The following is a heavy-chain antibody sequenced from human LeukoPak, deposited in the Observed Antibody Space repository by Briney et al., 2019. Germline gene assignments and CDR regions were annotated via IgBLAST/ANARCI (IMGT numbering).Heavy chain of an antibody. CDR2: INPNSGGT. Sequence: ASVKVSCKASGYTFTGYYMHWVRQAPGQGLEWMGWINPNSGGTNYAQKFQGRVTMTRDTSISTAYMELSRPRSDDTAVYYCARGTGGSYHPPAFDYWGQGTLVTVSS. CDR3: ARGTGGSYHPPAFDY. V-gene: IGHV1-2*02. CDR1: GYTFTGYY. J-gene: IGHJ4*02. D-gene: IGHD1-26*01.